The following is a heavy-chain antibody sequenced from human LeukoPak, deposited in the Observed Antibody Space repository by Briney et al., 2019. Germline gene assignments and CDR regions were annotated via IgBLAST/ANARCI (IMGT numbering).Heavy chain of an antibody. CDR1: GYTFTGYY. V-gene: IGHV1-2*02. Sequence: ASVKVSCKASGYTFTGYYMHWVRQAPGQGLEWMGWINPNSGGTNYAQKFQGRVTMTRDTSISTAYMELSSLRSEDTAVYYCARGPRWTHDAFDIWGQGTMVTVSS. CDR3: ARGPRWTHDAFDI. J-gene: IGHJ3*02. D-gene: IGHD4-23*01. CDR2: INPNSGGT.